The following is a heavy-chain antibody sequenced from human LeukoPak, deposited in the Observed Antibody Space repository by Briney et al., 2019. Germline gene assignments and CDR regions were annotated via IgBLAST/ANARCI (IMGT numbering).Heavy chain of an antibody. D-gene: IGHD2-15*01. CDR2: ISYDGSNK. CDR1: GFTFNSYG. CDR3: LRGVSGDSKFDY. Sequence: SLILSCAASGFTFNSYGMHWVRQPPGKGLERVAVISYDGSNKYYAVSVKGRFTNSRDNAKNSVCLQMNSLRADDTAMYYCLRGVSGDSKFDYWGQGTLVSVFS. V-gene: IGHV3-30*03. J-gene: IGHJ4*02.